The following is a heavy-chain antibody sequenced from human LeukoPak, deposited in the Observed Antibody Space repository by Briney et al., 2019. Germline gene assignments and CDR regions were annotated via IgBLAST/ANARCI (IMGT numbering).Heavy chain of an antibody. D-gene: IGHD2-15*01. CDR3: ARYPLFCSGGSCPKDYYYYGMDV. Sequence: SETPSLTCAVSGGSISSGGYSWSWIRQPPGKGLEWIRYIYHSGSTYYNPSLKSRVTISVDRSKNQFSLKLSSVTAADTAVYYCARYPLFCSGGSCPKDYYYYGMDVWGQGTTVTVSS. J-gene: IGHJ6*02. V-gene: IGHV4-30-2*01. CDR2: IYHSGST. CDR1: GGSISSGGYS.